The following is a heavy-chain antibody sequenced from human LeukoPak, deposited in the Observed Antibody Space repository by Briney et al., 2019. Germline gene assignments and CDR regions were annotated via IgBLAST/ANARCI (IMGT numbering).Heavy chain of an antibody. V-gene: IGHV1-2*04. Sequence: GASVKVSCKASGYIFTDYYMHWVRQAPGQGLEWMGWINPNSGGTNYAQKFQGWVTMTRDTSISTAYMELSRLRSDDTAVYYCARGGVVDYYYYGMDVWGQGTTVTVSS. CDR1: GYIFTDYY. J-gene: IGHJ6*02. D-gene: IGHD2-2*01. CDR3: ARGGVVDYYYYGMDV. CDR2: INPNSGGT.